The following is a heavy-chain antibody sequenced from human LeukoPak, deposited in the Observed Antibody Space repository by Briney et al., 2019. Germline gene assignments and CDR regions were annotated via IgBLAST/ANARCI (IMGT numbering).Heavy chain of an antibody. CDR1: GYSFTSYW. Sequence: GESLKISCKGSGYSFTSYWIGWVRQVPGKGLGWMGIIYPGDSDTRYSPSFQGQVTISADKSISTAYLQWSSLKASDTAMYYCARQYYDFWSGYYSWYYFDYWGQGTLVTVSS. CDR2: IYPGDSDT. CDR3: ARQYYDFWSGYYSWYYFDY. V-gene: IGHV5-51*01. J-gene: IGHJ4*02. D-gene: IGHD3-3*01.